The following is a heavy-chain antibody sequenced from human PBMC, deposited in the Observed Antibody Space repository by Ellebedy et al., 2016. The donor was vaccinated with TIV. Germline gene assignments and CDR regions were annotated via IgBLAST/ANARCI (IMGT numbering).Heavy chain of an antibody. CDR2: IYYSGST. D-gene: IGHD6-6*01. Sequence: MPGGSLRLSCTVSGGSISSYYWSWIRQPPGKGLEWIGYIYYSGSTNYNPSLKSRVTISVDTSKNQFSLKPSSVTAAETAVYYCARTSSSSLRNYYYYGMDVWGQGTTVTVSS. J-gene: IGHJ6*02. V-gene: IGHV4-59*01. CDR1: GGSISSYY. CDR3: ARTSSSSLRNYYYYGMDV.